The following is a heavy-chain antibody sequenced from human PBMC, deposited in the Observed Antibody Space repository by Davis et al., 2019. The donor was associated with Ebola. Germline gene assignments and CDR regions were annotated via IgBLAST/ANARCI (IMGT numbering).Heavy chain of an antibody. CDR2: ISAYNGNT. J-gene: IGHJ6*03. Sequence: ASVKVSCKASGYTFTSYGISWVRQAPGQGLEWMGWISAYNGNTNYAQKLQGRVTMTTDTSTSTAYMELRSLRSEDTAVYYWARVDGDYNYYYYYYMDVWGKGTTVTVSS. CDR1: GYTFTSYG. V-gene: IGHV1-18*04. CDR3: ARVDGDYNYYYYYYMDV. D-gene: IGHD4-17*01.